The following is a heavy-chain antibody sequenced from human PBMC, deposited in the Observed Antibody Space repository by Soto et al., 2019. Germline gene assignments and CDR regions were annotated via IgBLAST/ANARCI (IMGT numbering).Heavy chain of an antibody. CDR1: GFTFSSCA. CDR2: ISYDGSNK. J-gene: IGHJ4*02. Sequence: GGSLRLSCAASGFTFSSCAMHWVRQAPGKGLEWVALISYDGSNKYYADSVKGRFTISRDNSKNTLYLQMDSLRAEDTAVYYCARDKRDLRFLEWSYYFDYWGQGTLVTVSS. V-gene: IGHV3-30-3*01. CDR3: ARDKRDLRFLEWSYYFDY. D-gene: IGHD3-3*01.